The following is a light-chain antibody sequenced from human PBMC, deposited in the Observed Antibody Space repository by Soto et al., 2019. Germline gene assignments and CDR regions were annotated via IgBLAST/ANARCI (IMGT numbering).Light chain of an antibody. CDR3: QQYNSHFWT. CDR2: KAS. J-gene: IGKJ1*01. V-gene: IGKV1-5*03. Sequence: DIQMTQSPSTLSASVGDRVTISCRASRSISSWLAWYQQKPGKAPKLLIYKASSLESGVPSRFSGSGSGTEFTLTISSLQPDDFATYYCQQYNSHFWTFGQGTKVEIK. CDR1: RSISSW.